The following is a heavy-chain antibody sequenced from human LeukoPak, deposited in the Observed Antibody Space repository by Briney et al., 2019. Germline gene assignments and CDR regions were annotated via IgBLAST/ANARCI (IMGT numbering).Heavy chain of an antibody. CDR1: GFTFSSYE. J-gene: IGHJ4*02. CDR2: ISSSGSTI. D-gene: IGHD5-18*01. V-gene: IGHV3-48*03. CDR3: ARDYYVDTTMVTAN. Sequence: PGGSLRLSCAASGFTFSSYEMNWVRQAPGKGLEWVSYISSSGSTIYYADSVKGRFTISRDNAKNSLYLQMTSLRVEDTAVYYCARDYYVDTTMVTANWGQGTLVTVSS.